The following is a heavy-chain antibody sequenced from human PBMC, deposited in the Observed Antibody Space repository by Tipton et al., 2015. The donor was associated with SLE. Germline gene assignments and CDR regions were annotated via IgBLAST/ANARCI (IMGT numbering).Heavy chain of an antibody. CDR1: GFTFDDYA. J-gene: IGHJ4*02. CDR3: ARDGIAHFDY. Sequence: SLRLSCAASGFTFDDYAMHWVRQAPGKGLEWVSGISWNSDSIGYGDSVKGRFTISRDNAKNSLYLQMNSLRPEDTALYYCARDGIAHFDYWGQGTLVTVSS. CDR2: ISWNSDSI. V-gene: IGHV3-9*01.